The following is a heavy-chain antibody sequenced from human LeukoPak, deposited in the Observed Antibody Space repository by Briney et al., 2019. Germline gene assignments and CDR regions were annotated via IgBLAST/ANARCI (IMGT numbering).Heavy chain of an antibody. J-gene: IGHJ4*02. CDR1: GGTFSSYA. CDR3: ARDVEGDHGPTNGLD. CDR2: IIPIFGTA. D-gene: IGHD2-21*02. Sequence: SVKVSCKASGGTFSSYAISWVRQAPGQGLEWMGGIIPIFGTAKSAQKFQGRVTITTDESTSTAYMELSSLRSEDTAVYYCARDVEGDHGPTNGLDWGQGTLVTVSS. V-gene: IGHV1-69*05.